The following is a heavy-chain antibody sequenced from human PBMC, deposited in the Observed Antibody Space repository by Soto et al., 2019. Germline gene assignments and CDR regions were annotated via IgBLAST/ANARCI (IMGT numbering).Heavy chain of an antibody. V-gene: IGHV4-31*03. J-gene: IGHJ4*01. D-gene: IGHD3-22*01. CDR3: ARGGYYYENSGQNAYDY. CDR1: GGSISSGGYY. CDR2: IYCGGST. Sequence: SETLSLTCTVSGGSISSGGYYWSWIRQHPGKGLEWIGYIYCGGSTYYNPSLKSRATISGDTSKNQFSLKLSSVTAADTAVYYCARGGYYYENSGQNAYDYWGQGILVTVS.